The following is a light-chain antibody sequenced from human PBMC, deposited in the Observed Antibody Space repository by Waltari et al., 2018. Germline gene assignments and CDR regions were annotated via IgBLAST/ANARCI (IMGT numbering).Light chain of an antibody. V-gene: IGKV1-27*01. CDR2: AAS. Sequence: GDRVTVTCRASQGINKELSWYQQKPGKAPTLLIYAASSLQTGVSSRVSGSGSGTDFTLTISSLQPEDVATDYCQQDDTTPYSFGQGTKVEIK. CDR3: QQDDTTPYS. J-gene: IGKJ2*03. CDR1: QGINKE.